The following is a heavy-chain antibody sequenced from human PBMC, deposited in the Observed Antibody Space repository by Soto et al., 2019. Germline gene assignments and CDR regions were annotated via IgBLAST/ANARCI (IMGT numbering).Heavy chain of an antibody. CDR1: GLTFSSYA. CDR2: IGVSGCST. CDR3: AKDITMFGAPSSTDWFDP. J-gene: IGHJ5*02. V-gene: IGHV3-23*01. D-gene: IGHD3-3*01. Sequence: VQLLESGGGLVQPGGSLRLSCAASGLTFSSYAMSWVRQAPGKGLEWVSAIGVSGCSTYCADSLKGRFTLSRDNSTNTLYLQTNSVRGEDTALYYCAKDITMFGAPSSTDWFDPWGQGTLVTVSS.